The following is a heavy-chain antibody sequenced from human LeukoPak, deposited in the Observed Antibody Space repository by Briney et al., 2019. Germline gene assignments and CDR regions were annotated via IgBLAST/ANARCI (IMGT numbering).Heavy chain of an antibody. J-gene: IGHJ6*03. CDR3: ARKRPITMVRGVTYYYYYYMDV. CDR1: GYTFTSYD. D-gene: IGHD3-10*01. Sequence: ASVKVSCKASGYTFTSYDINWVRQATGQGFEWMGWMNPNSGNTGYAQKFQGRVTMTRNTSISTAYMELSSLGSEDTAVYYCARKRPITMVRGVTYYYYYYMDVWGKGTTVTVSS. V-gene: IGHV1-8*01. CDR2: MNPNSGNT.